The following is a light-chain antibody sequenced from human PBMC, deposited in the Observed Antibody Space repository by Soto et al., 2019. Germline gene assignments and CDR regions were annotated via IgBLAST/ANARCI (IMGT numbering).Light chain of an antibody. CDR3: QQLDTYPLT. CDR2: AAS. J-gene: IGKJ4*01. V-gene: IGKV1-9*01. CDR1: QGISSY. Sequence: DIQLTQSPSFLSASVGDRVTITCRASQGISSYLAWYQQKPGKAPNLLIYAASTLQSGVPSRFSGSGSWTDFTLTISSLQPEDSATYHCQQLDTYPLTFGGGTKVEIK.